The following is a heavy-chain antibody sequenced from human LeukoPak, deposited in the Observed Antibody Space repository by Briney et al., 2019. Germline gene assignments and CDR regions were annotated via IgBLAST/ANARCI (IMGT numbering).Heavy chain of an antibody. Sequence: PGGSLRLSCAASGFTFSSYAMSWGRRAPGTGLEGVSGISGSVSITYYADSLKCRVAISRAKSKNRMYLHRSSPIGQAQAGSCCAKRGGGKSYSLYYFDYWGQGTLVTVSS. CDR3: AKRGGGKSYSLYYFDY. V-gene: IGHV3-23*01. D-gene: IGHD1-26*01. J-gene: IGHJ4*02. CDR1: GFTFSSYA. CDR2: ISGSVSIT.